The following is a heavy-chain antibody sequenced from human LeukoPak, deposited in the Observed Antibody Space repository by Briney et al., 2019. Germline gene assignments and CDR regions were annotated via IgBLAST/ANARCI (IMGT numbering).Heavy chain of an antibody. CDR2: ISAYNGNT. Sequence: ASVKVSCKASGYTFTSYGISWVRQAPGQGLEWMGWISAYNGNTHYAQKLQGRVTMTTDSSTSTAYMELRSLRSDDTAVYYCARDPSNTSGWYIYFDHWGQGTLVTVSS. CDR1: GYTFTSYG. J-gene: IGHJ4*02. V-gene: IGHV1-18*01. D-gene: IGHD6-19*01. CDR3: ARDPSNTSGWYIYFDH.